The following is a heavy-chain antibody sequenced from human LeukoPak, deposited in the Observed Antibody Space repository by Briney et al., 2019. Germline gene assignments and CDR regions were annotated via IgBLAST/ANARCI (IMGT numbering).Heavy chain of an antibody. D-gene: IGHD5-18*01. CDR1: GDSISSGDYY. V-gene: IGHV4-61*02. J-gene: IGHJ5*02. CDR2: ISSSGST. Sequence: SETLSLTCTVSGDSISSGDYYWSWIRQPAGKGLEWIGRISSSGSTNYNPSLKSRVTISVDTSKNQFSLKLSYVTAADTAVYYCARNSYGHLNWFDPWGQGTLVTVSS. CDR3: ARNSYGHLNWFDP.